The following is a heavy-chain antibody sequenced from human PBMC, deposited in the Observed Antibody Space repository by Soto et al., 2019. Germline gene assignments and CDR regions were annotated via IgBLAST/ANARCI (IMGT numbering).Heavy chain of an antibody. J-gene: IGHJ1*01. D-gene: IGHD3-16*01. CDR1: DFTFGDSA. V-gene: IGHV3-73*01. CDR3: AYDRHYARDI. Sequence: EVQLVESGGGLVQPGGSLQLSCAASDFTFGDSAVHWIRQASGNGLEWVGRIRGKSRSYAAGYAASVKGRFTISRDDSRNPAYLQMNSLTTEDTAVYYRAYDRHYARDIWGQGTLVTVSS. CDR2: IRGKSRSYAA.